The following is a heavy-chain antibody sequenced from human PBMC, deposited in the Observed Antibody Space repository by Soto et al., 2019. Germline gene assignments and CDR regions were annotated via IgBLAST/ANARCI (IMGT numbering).Heavy chain of an antibody. V-gene: IGHV1-69*02. J-gene: IGHJ4*02. CDR1: GGTFSSYT. CDR3: ASRYDSSDY. D-gene: IGHD3-22*01. Sequence: QVQLVQSGAEVKKPGSSVKVSCKASGGTFSSYTISWVRQAPGQGLEWMGRIIPILGIANYAQKFQGRVTITADKSPSTAYMELSRLRSEDTAVYYCASRYDSSDYWGQGPLVTVSS. CDR2: IIPILGIA.